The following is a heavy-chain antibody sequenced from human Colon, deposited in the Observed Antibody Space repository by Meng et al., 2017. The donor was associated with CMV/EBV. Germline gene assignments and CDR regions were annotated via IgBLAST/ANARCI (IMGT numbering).Heavy chain of an antibody. CDR2: ISVYNGNT. Sequence: SGYNVNSYSLTWVRQAPGQGLEWMGWISVYNGNTKYADKFQGRVSMTTDTSTRTAYMELRSLRSDDTAVYYCARLNGGNSGDWFDPWGQGTLVTVSS. V-gene: IGHV1-18*01. D-gene: IGHD4-23*01. CDR3: ARLNGGNSGDWFDP. J-gene: IGHJ5*02. CDR1: GYNVNSYS.